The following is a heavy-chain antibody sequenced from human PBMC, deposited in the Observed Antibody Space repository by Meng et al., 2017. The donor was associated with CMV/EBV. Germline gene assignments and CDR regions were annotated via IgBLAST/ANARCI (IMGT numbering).Heavy chain of an antibody. V-gene: IGHV4-34*01. CDR2: INHSGST. CDR1: GGSFSGYY. J-gene: IGHJ4*02. Sequence: QGQLQQWGVRLLKPSETLPLTCAVYGGSFSGYYWSLIRQPPGKGLEWIGEINHSGSTNYNPSLKSRVTISVDTSKNQFSLKLSSVTAADTAVYYCARGGGGEWELLHYFDYWGREPWSPSPQ. CDR3: ARGGGGEWELLHYFDY. D-gene: IGHD1-26*01.